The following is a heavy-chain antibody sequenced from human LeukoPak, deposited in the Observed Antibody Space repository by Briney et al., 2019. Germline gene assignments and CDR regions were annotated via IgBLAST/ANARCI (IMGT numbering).Heavy chain of an antibody. J-gene: IGHJ4*02. Sequence: GGSLRLSCVASGFTSGVTFSNYAMSWVRQAPGKGLEWVSSISGNSGRTYYADSVKGRFSISRDNSNNTLYLQMNSLRAEDAAVYYCAKSTSSWERVDYWGQGTLVTVSS. CDR2: ISGNSGRT. CDR3: AKSTSSWERVDY. CDR1: GFTSGVTFSNYA. D-gene: IGHD6-13*01. V-gene: IGHV3-23*01.